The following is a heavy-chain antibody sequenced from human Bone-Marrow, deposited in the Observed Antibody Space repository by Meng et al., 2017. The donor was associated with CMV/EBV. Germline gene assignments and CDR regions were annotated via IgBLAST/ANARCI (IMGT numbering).Heavy chain of an antibody. V-gene: IGHV3-23*01. CDR2: ISGSGGNT. CDR3: ARVKSSGYQLLPFDY. D-gene: IGHD2-2*01. J-gene: IGHJ4*02. CDR1: GFTFSSYA. Sequence: GFTFSSYAMSWVRRAQGKGLDWVAAISGSGGNTYYADSVKGRFTISSDNSKNTLYLQMNSLRAEDTAVYFCARVKSSGYQLLPFDYWGQGTLVTVSS.